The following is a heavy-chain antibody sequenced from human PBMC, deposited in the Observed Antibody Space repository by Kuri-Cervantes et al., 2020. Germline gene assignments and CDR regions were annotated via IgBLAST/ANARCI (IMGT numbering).Heavy chain of an antibody. Sequence: GESLKISCAASGFTFSSYAMHWVRQAPGKGLEWVAVIWYDGSNKYYADSVKGRFTISRDNSKNTLYLQMNSLRAEDTAVYYCARGRYYYGSGSYYKDYGMDVWGQGTTVTVSS. J-gene: IGHJ6*02. CDR3: ARGRYYYGSGSYYKDYGMDV. V-gene: IGHV3-33*08. CDR2: IWYDGSNK. D-gene: IGHD3-10*01. CDR1: GFTFSSYA.